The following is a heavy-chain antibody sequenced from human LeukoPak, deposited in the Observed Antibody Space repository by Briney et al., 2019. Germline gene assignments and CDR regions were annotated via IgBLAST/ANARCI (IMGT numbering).Heavy chain of an antibody. Sequence: PGGSLRLSCAASGFTFRNYAMSWVRQAPGKGLEWVSAISGSGGSTYLAASVKGRLTISRDNAKNSLYLQMNSLRAEDTALYYCARHSPLWNYWGQGTLVTVSS. V-gene: IGHV3-23*01. J-gene: IGHJ4*02. CDR2: ISGSGGST. D-gene: IGHD1-1*01. CDR1: GFTFRNYA. CDR3: ARHSPLWNY.